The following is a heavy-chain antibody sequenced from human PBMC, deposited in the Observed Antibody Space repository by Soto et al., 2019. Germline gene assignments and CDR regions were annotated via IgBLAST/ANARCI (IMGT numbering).Heavy chain of an antibody. CDR3: ARSQGSSTSLEIYYYYYYGMDV. D-gene: IGHD2-2*01. V-gene: IGHV1-69*01. CDR2: IIPISDTT. Sequence: QVQLVQSGAEVKKPGSLVKVYCKASGGTFSSYAISWVRQAPGQGLEWMGGIIPISDTTNYAQKFQGRVTITADESTSTACMELSSLRSEDTAVYYCARSQGSSTSLEIYYYYYYGMDVWGQGTTVTVSS. CDR1: GGTFSSYA. J-gene: IGHJ6*02.